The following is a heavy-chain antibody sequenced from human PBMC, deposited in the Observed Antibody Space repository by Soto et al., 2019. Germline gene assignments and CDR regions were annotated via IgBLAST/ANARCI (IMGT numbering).Heavy chain of an antibody. V-gene: IGHV4-31*03. J-gene: IGHJ5*02. Sequence: QVQLQESGPGLVKPSQTLSLPCTVSGGSISTGGYYWSWIGQHPGKGLEWIGYIYYRGSTYYDPSLKRRVTISVDTSKNQFSLKLSSVTAAGTAVYYCARSVDPWGQGTLVPVSS. CDR2: IYYRGST. CDR3: ARSVDP. CDR1: GGSISTGGYY.